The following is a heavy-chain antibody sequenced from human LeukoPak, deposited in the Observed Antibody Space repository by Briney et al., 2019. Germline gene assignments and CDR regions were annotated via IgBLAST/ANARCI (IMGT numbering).Heavy chain of an antibody. V-gene: IGHV3-66*01. Sequence: GGSLRLSCAASGFTVSSNYMSWVRQAPGKGLEWVSVIYSGGSTYYADSVKGRFTISRDNSKNTLYLQMGSLRAEDMAVYYCARERAAPRYCSSTSCQNYYYYGMDAWGQGTTVTVSS. CDR2: IYSGGST. J-gene: IGHJ6*02. CDR3: ARERAAPRYCSSTSCQNYYYYGMDA. CDR1: GFTVSSNY. D-gene: IGHD2-2*01.